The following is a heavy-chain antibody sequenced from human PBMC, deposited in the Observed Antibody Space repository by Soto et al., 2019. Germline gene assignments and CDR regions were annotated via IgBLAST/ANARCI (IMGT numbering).Heavy chain of an antibody. V-gene: IGHV3-21*01. J-gene: IGHJ6*03. CDR2: ISSSSSYI. D-gene: IGHD3-16*01. CDR1: GFTFSSYS. CDR3: ARGEPSDYYYMDV. Sequence: EVQLVESGGGLVKPGGPLRLSCAASGFTFSSYSMNWVRQAPGKGLEWVSSISSSSSYIYYADSVKGRFTISRDNAKNSLYLQMNSLRAEDTAVYYCARGEPSDYYYMDVWGKGTTVTVSS.